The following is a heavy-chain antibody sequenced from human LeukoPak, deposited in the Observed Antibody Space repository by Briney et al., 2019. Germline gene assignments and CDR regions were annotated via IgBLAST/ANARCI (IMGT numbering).Heavy chain of an antibody. CDR3: ARDPYDGSGCIEY. CDR2: INTYNGNT. D-gene: IGHD3-22*01. J-gene: IGHJ4*02. V-gene: IGHV1-18*01. Sequence: ASVKVSCKASGYTFTNYGITWVRQAPGQGPEWMGWINTYNGNTNYAQKLQGRVTMTTDTSTSTAYMELRSLRSDDTAVYYCARDPYDGSGCIEYCGQGTLVTVSS. CDR1: GYTFTNYG.